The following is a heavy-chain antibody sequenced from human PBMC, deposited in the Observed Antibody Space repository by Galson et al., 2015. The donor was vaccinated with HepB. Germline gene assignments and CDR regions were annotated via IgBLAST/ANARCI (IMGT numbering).Heavy chain of an antibody. Sequence: SLRLSCAASGFTFSSYAMSWVRQAPGKGLEWVSAISGSGGSTYYADSVKGRFTISRDNSKNTLYLQMNSLRAEDTAVYYCARDYYDSSGYYPTFFDYWGQGTLVTVSS. V-gene: IGHV3-23*01. J-gene: IGHJ4*02. D-gene: IGHD3-22*01. CDR2: ISGSGGST. CDR3: ARDYYDSSGYYPTFFDY. CDR1: GFTFSSYA.